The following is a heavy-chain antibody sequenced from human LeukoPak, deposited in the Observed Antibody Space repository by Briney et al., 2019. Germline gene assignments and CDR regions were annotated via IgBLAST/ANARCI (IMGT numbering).Heavy chain of an antibody. Sequence: GGSLRLSCAASGFPFNNFAMSWVRQAPGKGLEWVSAISGSGGSTYYADSVKGRFTIPRDNSKNTLYLQMNSLRAEDTAVYYCAKTPGDYWGQGTLVTVSS. CDR3: AKTPGDY. J-gene: IGHJ4*02. V-gene: IGHV3-23*01. CDR2: ISGSGGST. CDR1: GFPFNNFA.